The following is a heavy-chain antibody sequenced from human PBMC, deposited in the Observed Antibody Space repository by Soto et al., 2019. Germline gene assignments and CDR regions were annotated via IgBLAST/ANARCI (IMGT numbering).Heavy chain of an antibody. J-gene: IGHJ2*01. V-gene: IGHV4-59*01. D-gene: IGHD3-10*01. CDR2: IYYNGGT. Sequence: QVQLQVSGPGLEKPSETLSLTCTVSGGSISTYYWSWIRQPPGKGLEWIGYIYYNGGTNYNPSLKSRVTLSIDTSKNQFSLQLASVTAADTAVYYCGRVGSGNFDLWGRGTLVTVSS. CDR3: GRVGSGNFDL. CDR1: GGSISTYY.